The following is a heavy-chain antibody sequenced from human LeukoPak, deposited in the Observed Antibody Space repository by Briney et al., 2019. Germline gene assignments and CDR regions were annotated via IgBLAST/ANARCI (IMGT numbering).Heavy chain of an antibody. CDR3: ARHGSRRGAWFDP. V-gene: IGHV3-7*01. CDR1: GFTFNTYW. Sequence: GGSLRLSCAASGFTFNTYWMNWVRQAPGKGLEWVANIKQDGSEKSYVDSVKGRFTISRDNAKNSLYLLMNSLRAEDTAVYYCARHGSRRGAWFDPWGQGTLVTVSS. J-gene: IGHJ5*02. D-gene: IGHD3-10*01. CDR2: IKQDGSEK.